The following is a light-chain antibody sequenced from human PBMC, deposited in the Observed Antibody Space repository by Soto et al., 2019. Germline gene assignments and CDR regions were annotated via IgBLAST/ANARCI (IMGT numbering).Light chain of an antibody. CDR2: EVS. CDR3: CSYAGSSTFFV. CDR1: SSDVGSYNL. J-gene: IGLJ1*01. V-gene: IGLV2-23*02. Sequence: SALPQPAYVSGSPGESITISCTGTSSDVGSYNLVSWYQQHPGKAPKLMIYEVSKRPSGVSNRFSGSKSGNTASLTISGLQAEDEADYYCCSYAGSSTFFVFGTGTKVTVL.